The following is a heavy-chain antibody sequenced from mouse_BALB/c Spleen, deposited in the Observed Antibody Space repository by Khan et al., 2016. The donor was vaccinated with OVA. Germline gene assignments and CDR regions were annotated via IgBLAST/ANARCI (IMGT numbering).Heavy chain of an antibody. Sequence: VQLQQSGAELMKPGASVKISCKATGYTFSSYWIEWVKQRPGHGLEWIGEILPGSGSTNYNEKFKGKATFTADTSSNTAYMQLSSLTSEDSAVYDCAKILQLLYSMDYWGQGTSVTVSS. CDR3: AKILQLLYSMDY. CDR1: GYTFSSYW. V-gene: IGHV1-9*01. J-gene: IGHJ4*01. CDR2: ILPGSGST. D-gene: IGHD4-1*02.